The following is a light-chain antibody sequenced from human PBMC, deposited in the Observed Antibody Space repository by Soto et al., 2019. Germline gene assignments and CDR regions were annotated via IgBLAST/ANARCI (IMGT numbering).Light chain of an antibody. CDR2: GAS. Sequence: EIVMTQSPATLSVSPGERATLSCRASQSVSSNLAWYQQKPGQAPSLLIYGASTRATGIPARFSGSGSGTEFPLTISRLEPEDVGVYYCQQYGFSPTFGQGTKVDIK. CDR1: QSVSSN. J-gene: IGKJ1*01. CDR3: QQYGFSPT. V-gene: IGKV3-15*01.